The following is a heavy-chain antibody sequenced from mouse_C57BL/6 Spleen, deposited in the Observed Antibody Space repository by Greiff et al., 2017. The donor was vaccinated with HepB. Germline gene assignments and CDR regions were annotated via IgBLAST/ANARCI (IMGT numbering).Heavy chain of an antibody. CDR2: INPNNGGT. CDR3: ARGDYDDGYAMDY. V-gene: IGHV1-22*01. CDR1: GYTFTDYN. Sequence: EVQLQQSGPELVKPGASVKMSCKASGYTFTDYNMHWVKQSHGKSLEWIGYINPNNGGTSYNQKFKGKATLTVNKSSSTAYMELRSLTSEDSAVYYCARGDYDDGYAMDYWGQGTSVTVSS. J-gene: IGHJ4*01. D-gene: IGHD2-4*01.